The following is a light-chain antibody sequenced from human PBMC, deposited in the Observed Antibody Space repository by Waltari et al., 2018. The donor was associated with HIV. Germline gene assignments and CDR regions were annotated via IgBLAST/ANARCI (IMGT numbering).Light chain of an antibody. CDR1: SSNIGRNI. V-gene: IGLV1-44*01. CDR3: AAWDDSLNGWV. Sequence: QSVLTQPPSASGTPGQRVTISFSGSSSNIGRNIVNWYQQLPGTAPKLLIYSNNQRPSGVPDRFSGSKSGTSASLAISGLQSEDEADYYCAAWDDSLNGWVFGGGTKLTVL. J-gene: IGLJ3*02. CDR2: SNN.